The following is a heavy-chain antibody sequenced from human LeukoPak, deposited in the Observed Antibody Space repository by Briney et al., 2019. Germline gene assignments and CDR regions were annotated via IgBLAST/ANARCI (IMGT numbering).Heavy chain of an antibody. CDR2: ISWNSGSI. V-gene: IGHV3-9*02. D-gene: IGHD3-16*01. CDR1: GFTSDDYA. CDR3: AKDMLRTGLRRFAFDY. Sequence: GGSLRLSCAAYGFTSDDYAMHWVRQAPGKGLEWVAGISWNSGSIGYADSVKGRFTLSTDNAKNSLYLQMNSLTAEDTALYYCAKDMLRTGLRRFAFDYWGQGTLVTAPS. J-gene: IGHJ4*02.